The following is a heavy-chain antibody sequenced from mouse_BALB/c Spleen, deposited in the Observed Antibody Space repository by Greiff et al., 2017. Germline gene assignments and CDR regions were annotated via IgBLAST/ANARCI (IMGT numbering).Heavy chain of an antibody. Sequence: EVQVVESGGGLVQPGGSRKLSCAASGFTFSSFGMHWVRQAPEKGLEWVAYISSGSSTIYYADTVKGRFTISRDNPKNTLFLQMTSLRSEDTAMYYCARSPVTTGFDYWGQGTTLTVSS. CDR3: ARSPVTTGFDY. D-gene: IGHD1-1*01. CDR1: GFTFSSFG. J-gene: IGHJ2*01. CDR2: ISSGSSTI. V-gene: IGHV5-17*02.